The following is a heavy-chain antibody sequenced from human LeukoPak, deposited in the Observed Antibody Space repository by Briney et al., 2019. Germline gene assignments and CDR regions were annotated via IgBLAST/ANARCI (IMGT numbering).Heavy chain of an antibody. CDR2: ISTSSYI. Sequence: PGGSLRLSCAASTFTFSSYSMNWVRQAPGKGLKWVSSISTSSYIYYADSVKGRFTISRDNAKNSQYLQMNSMRAEDTAVYYCATPRYGSASYVVGYWGEGTLVTVSS. V-gene: IGHV3-21*01. CDR3: ATPRYGSASYVVGY. D-gene: IGHD3-10*01. J-gene: IGHJ4*02. CDR1: TFTFSSYS.